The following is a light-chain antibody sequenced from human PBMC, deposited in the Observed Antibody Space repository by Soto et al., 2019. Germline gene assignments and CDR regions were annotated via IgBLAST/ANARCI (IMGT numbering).Light chain of an antibody. CDR2: GAS. V-gene: IGKV3-15*01. J-gene: IGKJ1*01. CDR1: QSLNRD. Sequence: IVMTQSPGTLSMSPGERATLSCRASQSLNRDLAWYQQKPGQSPRLLIFGASIRATGIPARFSGSGSGTEFTLTIGSLQSEDCALYYCQQYNNWPGTFGQGTKWISN. CDR3: QQYNNWPGT.